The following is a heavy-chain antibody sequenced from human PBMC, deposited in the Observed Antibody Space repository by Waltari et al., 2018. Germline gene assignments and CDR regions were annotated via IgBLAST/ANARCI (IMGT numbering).Heavy chain of an antibody. CDR2: ISAYNGNT. J-gene: IGHJ6*02. Sequence: QVQLVQSGAEVKKPGASVKVSCKASGYTFTSYGISWVRQAPGQGLEWMGWISAYNGNTNYAQKLQGRVTMTTDTSTSTAYMELRSLRSDDTAVYYCARSMVRGVIISTGDIFGMDVWGQGTTVTVSS. V-gene: IGHV1-18*01. D-gene: IGHD3-10*01. CDR3: ARSMVRGVIISTGDIFGMDV. CDR1: GYTFTSYG.